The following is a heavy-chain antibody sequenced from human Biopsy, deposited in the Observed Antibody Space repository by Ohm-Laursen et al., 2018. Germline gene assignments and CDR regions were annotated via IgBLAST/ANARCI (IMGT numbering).Heavy chain of an antibody. CDR1: GYSVTNDYY. J-gene: IGHJ6*02. CDR2: IYYDGIT. V-gene: IGHV4-38-2*01. CDR3: ARVADGYAYYYGMDV. D-gene: IGHD5-24*01. Sequence: PSETLSLTCAVSGYSVTNDYYWGWIRQPPGKGLEWIGNIYYDGITYYDPSLKSRVAMSVDTSKNQFSLRLTSVTAADTAVYYCARVADGYAYYYGMDVWGQGTTVIVSS.